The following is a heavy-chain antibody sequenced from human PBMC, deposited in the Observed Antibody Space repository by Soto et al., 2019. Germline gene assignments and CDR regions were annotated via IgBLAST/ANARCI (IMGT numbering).Heavy chain of an antibody. CDR2: IWYDGSNK. V-gene: IGHV3-33*01. CDR3: ARVLILIPAAIVYYYGMDV. CDR1: GFTFSSYG. D-gene: IGHD2-2*01. Sequence: GGSLRLSCAASGFTFSSYGMHWVRQAPGKGLEWVAVIWYDGSNKYYADSVKGRFTISRDNSKNTLYLQMNSLRAEDTAVYYCARVLILIPAAIVYYYGMDVWGQGTTVTVSS. J-gene: IGHJ6*02.